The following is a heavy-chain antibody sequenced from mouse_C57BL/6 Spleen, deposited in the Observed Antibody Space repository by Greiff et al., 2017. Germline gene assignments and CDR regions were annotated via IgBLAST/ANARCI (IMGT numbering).Heavy chain of an antibody. Sequence: QVQLQQPGAELVKPGASVKLSCKASGYTFTSYWMQWVKQRPGQGLEWIGEIDPSDSYTNYNQKFEGKATLTVDTSSSTAYMQLSSLTSEDSAVYYCARKFHYYGSSPWYFDVWGTGTTVTVSS. V-gene: IGHV1-50*01. CDR1: GYTFTSYW. D-gene: IGHD1-1*01. CDR2: IDPSDSYT. J-gene: IGHJ1*03. CDR3: ARKFHYYGSSPWYFDV.